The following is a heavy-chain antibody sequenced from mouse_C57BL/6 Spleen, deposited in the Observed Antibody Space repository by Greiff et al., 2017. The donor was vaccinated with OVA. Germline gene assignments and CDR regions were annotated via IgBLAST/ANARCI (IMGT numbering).Heavy chain of an antibody. Sequence: EVKLVESGGGLVKPGGSLTLSCAASGFTFSDYGMHWVRQAPEKGLQWVAYISSGSSTIYYADTVKGRFTISRDNAKNTLFLQMTSLRSEDTAMYYCAREVYDYWYFDVWGTGTTVTVSS. CDR2: ISSGSSTI. CDR3: AREVYDYWYFDV. CDR1: GFTFSDYG. V-gene: IGHV5-17*01. D-gene: IGHD2-3*01. J-gene: IGHJ1*03.